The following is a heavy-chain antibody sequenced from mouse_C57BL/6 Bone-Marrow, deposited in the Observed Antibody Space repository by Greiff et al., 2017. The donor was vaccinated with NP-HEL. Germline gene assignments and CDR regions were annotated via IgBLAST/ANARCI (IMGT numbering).Heavy chain of an antibody. Sequence: EVQLVESGGGLVQPGGSLSLSCAASGFTFTDYYMSWVRQPPGKALEWLGFFRNKANGYTTEYSASVKGRFTISRDNSQSILYLQMNALRAEDSATYYCARWGVITTGYYAMDYWGQGTSVTVSS. D-gene: IGHD2-4*01. CDR3: ARWGVITTGYYAMDY. CDR1: GFTFTDYY. V-gene: IGHV7-3*01. CDR2: FRNKANGYTT. J-gene: IGHJ4*01.